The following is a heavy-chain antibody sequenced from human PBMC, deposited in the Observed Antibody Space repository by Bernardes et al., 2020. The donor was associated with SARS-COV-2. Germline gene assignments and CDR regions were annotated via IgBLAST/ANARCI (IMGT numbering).Heavy chain of an antibody. CDR3: ATRGHSSASCCGMDV. D-gene: IGHD5-18*01. J-gene: IGHJ6*02. CDR2: IIPILGIA. CDR1: GGTFSSYT. V-gene: IGHV1-69*02. Sequence: SVKVSCKASGGTFSSYTIIWVRQAPGQGLEWMGRIIPILGIANYAQKFQGRVTITADKSTSTAYMELSSLRSEDTAVYYCATRGHSSASCCGMDVWGQGTTVTVSS.